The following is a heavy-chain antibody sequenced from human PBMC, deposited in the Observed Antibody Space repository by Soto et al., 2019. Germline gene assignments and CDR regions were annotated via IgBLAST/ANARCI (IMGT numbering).Heavy chain of an antibody. D-gene: IGHD3-3*01. V-gene: IGHV3-23*01. Sequence: GGSLRLSCAASGFTFSSYAMSWVRQAPGKGLEWVSAISGSGGSTYYADSVKGRFTISRDNSKNTLYLQMNSLRAEDTAVYYCAKPQEYYDFWSAYQHWGQGTLVTVSS. CDR2: ISGSGGST. CDR3: AKPQEYYDFWSAYQH. CDR1: GFTFSSYA. J-gene: IGHJ4*02.